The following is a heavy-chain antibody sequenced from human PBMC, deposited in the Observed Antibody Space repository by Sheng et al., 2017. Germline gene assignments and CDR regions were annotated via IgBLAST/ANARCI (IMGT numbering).Heavy chain of an antibody. J-gene: IGHJ3*02. Sequence: QVQLVQSGAEMKKPGASVKVSCETSGYTFTAFYMHWVRQAPGQGLEWMGRINPNSGGTNYARKFQGRLTVTRDTPISTVYMELSSLRSDDTAVYYCARCAMTMVVLDAFDIWGQGTMVTVSS. CDR2: INPNSGGT. V-gene: IGHV1-2*06. CDR1: GYTFTAFY. CDR3: ARCAMTMVVLDAFDI. D-gene: IGHD4-17*01.